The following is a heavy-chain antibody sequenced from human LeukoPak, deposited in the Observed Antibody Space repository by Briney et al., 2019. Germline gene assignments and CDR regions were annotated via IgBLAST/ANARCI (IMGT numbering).Heavy chain of an antibody. CDR2: IYSGGST. CDR1: EFSVGSNY. Sequence: QSGGSLRLSCAASEFSVGSNYMTWVRQAPGKGLEWVSLIYSGGSTYYADSVKGRFTISRDNSKNTLYLQMNSLRAEDTAVYYCARDLVVVVAAPIPWGQGTLVTVSS. D-gene: IGHD2-15*01. J-gene: IGHJ5*02. CDR3: ARDLVVVVAAPIP. V-gene: IGHV3-66*01.